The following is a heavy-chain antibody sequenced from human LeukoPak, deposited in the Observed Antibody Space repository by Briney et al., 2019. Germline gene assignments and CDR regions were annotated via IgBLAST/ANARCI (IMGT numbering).Heavy chain of an antibody. CDR1: GYTFTSYY. J-gene: IGHJ6*03. Sequence: ASVKVSCKASGYTFTSYYMHWVRQAPGQGLEWMGIINPSGGSISYAQKFQGRVTMTRDTSTSTVYMELSSLRSEDTAVYYCARDFRVQYDYYYYYYMDVWGKGTTVTVSS. D-gene: IGHD4-11*01. V-gene: IGHV1-46*01. CDR3: ARDFRVQYDYYYYYYMDV. CDR2: INPSGGSI.